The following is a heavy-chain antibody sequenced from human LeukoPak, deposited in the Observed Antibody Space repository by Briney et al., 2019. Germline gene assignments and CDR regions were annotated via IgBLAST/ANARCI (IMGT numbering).Heavy chain of an antibody. J-gene: IGHJ6*03. CDR2: IYYSGST. Sequence: PSETLSLTCTVSGGSISSGGYSWRWIRQHPGKGLEWIGYIYYSGSTYYNPSLKCRVTISVDTSKNQFSLKLSSVTAADTAVYYCARDRRNSGNMDVWGKGTTVTVSS. D-gene: IGHD1-14*01. V-gene: IGHV4-31*03. CDR1: GGSISSGGYS. CDR3: ARDRRNSGNMDV.